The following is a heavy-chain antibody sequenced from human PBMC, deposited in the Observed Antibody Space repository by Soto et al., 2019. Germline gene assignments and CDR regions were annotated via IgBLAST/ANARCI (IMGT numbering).Heavy chain of an antibody. CDR2: ISAYNGNT. J-gene: IGHJ6*02. CDR3: ARERPFWSGYYYYYYYGMDV. V-gene: IGHV1-18*01. Sequence: ASVKVSCKASGYTFTSYGISWVRQAPGQGLEWMGWISAYNGNTNYAQKLQGRVTMTTDTSASTAYMELRSLRSDDTAVYYCARERPFWSGYYYYYYYGMDVWGQGTTVTVSS. CDR1: GYTFTSYG. D-gene: IGHD3-3*01.